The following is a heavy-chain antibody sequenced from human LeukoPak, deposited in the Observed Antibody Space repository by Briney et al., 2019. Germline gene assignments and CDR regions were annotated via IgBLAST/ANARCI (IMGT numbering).Heavy chain of an antibody. Sequence: GASVKVSCKASGGTFSSYAISWVRQAPGQGLEWMGRIIPILGIARYAQKFQGRVTITADKSTSTAYMELSSLRSEDTAVYYCAERIGLGAFDIWGQGTMVTVSS. D-gene: IGHD3-16*02. J-gene: IGHJ3*02. CDR2: IIPILGIA. CDR1: GGTFSSYA. CDR3: AERIGLGAFDI. V-gene: IGHV1-69*04.